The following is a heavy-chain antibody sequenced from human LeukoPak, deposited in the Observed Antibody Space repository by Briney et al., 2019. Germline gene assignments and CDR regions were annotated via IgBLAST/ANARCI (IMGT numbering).Heavy chain of an antibody. V-gene: IGHV3-48*02. CDR1: GFSFSHTW. CDR2: ISSSSSTI. D-gene: IGHD3-22*01. J-gene: IGHJ4*02. CDR3: ARDRYYYDSSVFDY. Sequence: PGGSLRLSCAGSGFSFSHTWMNWVRQAPGKGLEWVSYISSSSSTIYYADSVKGRFTISRDNAKNSLYLQMNSLRDEDTAVYYCARDRYYYDSSVFDYWGQGTLVTVSS.